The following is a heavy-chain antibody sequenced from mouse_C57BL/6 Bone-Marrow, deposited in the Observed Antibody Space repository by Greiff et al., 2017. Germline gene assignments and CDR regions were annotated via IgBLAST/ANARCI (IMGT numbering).Heavy chain of an antibody. CDR3: ARGGLRRRAWFAY. Sequence: QVQLKQPGAELVRPGTSVKLSCKASGYTFTSYWMHWVKQRPGQGLEWIGVIDPSDSYTNYNQKFKGKATLTVDTSSSTAYMQLSSLTSEDSAVYYCARGGLRRRAWFAYWGQGTLVTVSA. CDR1: GYTFTSYW. J-gene: IGHJ3*01. D-gene: IGHD2-4*01. CDR2: IDPSDSYT. V-gene: IGHV1-59*01.